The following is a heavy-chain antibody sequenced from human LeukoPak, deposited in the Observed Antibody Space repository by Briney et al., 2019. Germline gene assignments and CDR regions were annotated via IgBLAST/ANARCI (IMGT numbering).Heavy chain of an antibody. Sequence: GGSLRLSCAASGFTFSKYSMTWVRQAPGKGLEWVSVISFDGSAKYYADSVKGRFTISRDNSKNTLYLQMTSLRAEDTAVYYCAKDRVTAAGYYFDYWGQGTLVTVSS. CDR3: AKDRVTAAGYYFDY. CDR1: GFTFSKYS. CDR2: ISFDGSAK. V-gene: IGHV3-30*18. J-gene: IGHJ4*02. D-gene: IGHD6-13*01.